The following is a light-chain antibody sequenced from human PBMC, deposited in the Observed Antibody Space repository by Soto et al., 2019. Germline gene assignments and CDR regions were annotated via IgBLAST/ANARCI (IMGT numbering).Light chain of an antibody. J-gene: IGKJ1*01. CDR2: AAS. Sequence: IVLTQSPNTLSLSPGASSTLPCRASQSVRSSYLAWYQQTPGQTPRLLIYAASSRATGIPDRFSGSGSGTDFSLTISRLEAEDFAVYYCQQYGSSPRTFGQGTKVDI. V-gene: IGKV3-20*01. CDR3: QQYGSSPRT. CDR1: QSVRSSY.